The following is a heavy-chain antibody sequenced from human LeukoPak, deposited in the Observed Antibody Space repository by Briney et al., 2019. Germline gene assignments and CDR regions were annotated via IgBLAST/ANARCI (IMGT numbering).Heavy chain of an antibody. J-gene: IGHJ4*02. CDR3: AKEGRSLQTY. CDR1: GFPFSSYW. CDR2: IKEDGTET. Sequence: GGSLRLSCVASGFPFSSYWMTWVRQAPGKGLEWMANIKEDGTETYYVDSVKGRFTISRDNAKNSLYLQMNSLRVEDTAVYYCAKEGRSLQTYWGQGTLVTVSS. D-gene: IGHD5-24*01. V-gene: IGHV3-7*03.